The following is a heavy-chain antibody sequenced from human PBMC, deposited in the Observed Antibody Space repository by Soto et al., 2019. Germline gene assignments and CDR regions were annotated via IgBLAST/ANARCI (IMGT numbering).Heavy chain of an antibody. CDR3: ARDLGYSGYDYPEPPYGMDV. CDR1: GFTFSNYW. D-gene: IGHD5-12*01. V-gene: IGHV3-74*01. Sequence: EVQLVESGGGLVQPGGSLRLSCAASGFTFSNYWMHWVRQAPGKGPLWVSRINSDGSSTSYADSVKGRFTISRDNAKNTLYLQMNSLRAEDTAVYYCARDLGYSGYDYPEPPYGMDVWGQGTTVTVSS. J-gene: IGHJ6*02. CDR2: INSDGSST.